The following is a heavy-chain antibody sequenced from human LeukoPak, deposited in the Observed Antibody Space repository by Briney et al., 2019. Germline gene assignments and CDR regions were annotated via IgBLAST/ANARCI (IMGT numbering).Heavy chain of an antibody. CDR3: ARDFNDCSGGSCYSYYYYYYMDV. CDR1: GGSISSYY. J-gene: IGHJ6*03. Sequence: PSETLSLTCTVSGGSISSYYWSWIRQPAGKGLEWIGRIYTSGSTNYNPSLKSRVTMSVDTSKNQFSLKLSSVTAADTAVYYCARDFNDCSGGSCYSYYYYYYMDVWGKGTTVTVSS. D-gene: IGHD2-15*01. V-gene: IGHV4-4*07. CDR2: IYTSGST.